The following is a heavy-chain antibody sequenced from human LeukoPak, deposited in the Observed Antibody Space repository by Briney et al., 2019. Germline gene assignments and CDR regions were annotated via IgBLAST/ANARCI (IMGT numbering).Heavy chain of an antibody. CDR1: GITFSNAW. D-gene: IGHD6-19*01. V-gene: IGHV3-15*01. CDR2: IYRSSNGETT. Sequence: GGSLRLSCAASGITFSNAWRSWVRQAPGKGLEWVGRIYRSSNGETTDYGAPVKGRSTMSRDDSKNTLYLQMNSLKTEDTAVYYCTTYASGSCPFWSQGTLVTVSS. J-gene: IGHJ4*02. CDR3: TTYASGSCPF.